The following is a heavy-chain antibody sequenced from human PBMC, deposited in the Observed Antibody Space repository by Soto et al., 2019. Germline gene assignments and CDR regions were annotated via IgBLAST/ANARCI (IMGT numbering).Heavy chain of an antibody. D-gene: IGHD1-1*01. Sequence: PSETLSLTCAVYGVSFSGYYWSWIRQPPGKGLEWIGEINHSGSTNYNPSLKSRVTISVDTSKNQFSLQLTSVTPEDTAVYYCARGSWDDVSGHYYMDVWDKGTTVTVSS. CDR3: ARGSWDDVSGHYYMDV. J-gene: IGHJ6*03. V-gene: IGHV4-34*01. CDR1: GVSFSGYY. CDR2: INHSGST.